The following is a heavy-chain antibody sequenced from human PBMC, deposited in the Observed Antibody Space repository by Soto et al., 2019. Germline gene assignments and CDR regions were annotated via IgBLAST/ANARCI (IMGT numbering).Heavy chain of an antibody. Sequence: EVQLLESGGGLIQPGGSLRLSCAASGFTFSTYAMGWVRQTPGKGLEWVSVMSNSGDLTYYAASVKGRFTISRGNSANTLYLQMSSLRADDTAVYYCAKDAARTSGWYYFDYWGQGTLVTVSS. CDR1: GFTFSTYA. J-gene: IGHJ4*02. CDR3: AKDAARTSGWYYFDY. D-gene: IGHD6-19*01. V-gene: IGHV3-23*01. CDR2: MSNSGDLT.